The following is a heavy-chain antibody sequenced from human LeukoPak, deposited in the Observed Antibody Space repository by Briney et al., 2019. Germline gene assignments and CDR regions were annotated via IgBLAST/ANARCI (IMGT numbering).Heavy chain of an antibody. D-gene: IGHD3-22*01. J-gene: IGHJ4*02. V-gene: IGHV1-2*02. CDR1: GYTFTGYY. CDR3: ARIPYYYDSSGVFDY. Sequence: ASVKVSCKASGYTFTGYYMHWVRQAPGQGLEWMGWINPNSGGTKYAQKFEGRVTMTRDTSTSTAYMELSRLRSDVTAVYYCARIPYYYDSSGVFDYWGQGTLVTVSS. CDR2: INPNSGGT.